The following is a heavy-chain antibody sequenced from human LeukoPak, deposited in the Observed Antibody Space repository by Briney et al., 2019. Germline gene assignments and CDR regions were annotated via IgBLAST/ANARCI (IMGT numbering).Heavy chain of an antibody. CDR3: ARGGSSSWYPVPEYFQH. Sequence: SETLSLTCTVSGGSISSYYWSWIRQPPGKGLEWIGYIYYSGSTNYNPSLKSRVTISVDTSNSQFSLKLSPVTAADTAVYYCARGGSSSWYPVPEYFQHWGQGTLVTVSS. V-gene: IGHV4-59*01. J-gene: IGHJ1*01. D-gene: IGHD6-13*01. CDR1: GGSISSYY. CDR2: IYYSGST.